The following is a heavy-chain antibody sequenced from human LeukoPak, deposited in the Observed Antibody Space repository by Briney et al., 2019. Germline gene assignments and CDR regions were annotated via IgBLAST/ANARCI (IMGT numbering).Heavy chain of an antibody. CDR3: ARAPNHCTNGVCYTRRVDY. J-gene: IGHJ4*02. CDR2: INPNSGGT. D-gene: IGHD2-8*01. Sequence: GASVKVSCKASGYTFTGYYMHWVRQAPGQGLEWMGRINPNSGGTNYAQKFQGRVTITRNTSISTAYMELSSLRSEDTAVYYCARAPNHCTNGVCYTRRVDYWGQGTLVTVSS. V-gene: IGHV1-2*06. CDR1: GYTFTGYY.